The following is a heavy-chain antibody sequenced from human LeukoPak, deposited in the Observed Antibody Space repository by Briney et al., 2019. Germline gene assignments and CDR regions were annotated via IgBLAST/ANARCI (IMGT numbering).Heavy chain of an antibody. V-gene: IGHV1-18*01. CDR1: GYTFTSYG. D-gene: IGHD3-22*01. CDR3: ARTDDSSGYYSDWYFDL. J-gene: IGHJ2*01. CDR2: ISAYNGNT. Sequence: GASVKVSCKASGYTFTSYGISWVRQAPGQGLEWMGWISAYNGNTNYAQKLQGRVTMTTDTSTSTAYMELRSLRSDDTAVYYCARTDDSSGYYSDWYFDLWGRGTLVTVSS.